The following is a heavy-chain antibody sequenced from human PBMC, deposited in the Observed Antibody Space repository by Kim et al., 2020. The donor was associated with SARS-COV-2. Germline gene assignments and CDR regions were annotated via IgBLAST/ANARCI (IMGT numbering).Heavy chain of an antibody. CDR2: ISAYNGNT. CDR3: ARDAITMVRGVMGHYYYYGMDV. Sequence: ASVKVSCKASGYTFTSYGISWVRQAPGQGLEWMGWISAYNGNTNYAQKLQGRVTMTTDTSTSTAYMELRSLRSDDTAVYYCARDAITMVRGVMGHYYYYGMDVWGQGTTVTVSS. D-gene: IGHD3-10*01. CDR1: GYTFTSYG. V-gene: IGHV1-18*01. J-gene: IGHJ6*02.